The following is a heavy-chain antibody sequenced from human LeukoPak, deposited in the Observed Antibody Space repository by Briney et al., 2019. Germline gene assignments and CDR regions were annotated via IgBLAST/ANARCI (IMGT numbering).Heavy chain of an antibody. Sequence: ASVKVSCKVSGYTFTSYYMHWVRQAPGQGLEWMGIINPSGGSTSYAQKFQGRVTMTRDTSTSTVYMELSSLRSEDTAMYYCATAVEMATIDYWGQGTLVTVSS. CDR2: INPSGGST. CDR3: ATAVEMATIDY. CDR1: GYTFTSYY. D-gene: IGHD5-24*01. V-gene: IGHV1-46*01. J-gene: IGHJ4*02.